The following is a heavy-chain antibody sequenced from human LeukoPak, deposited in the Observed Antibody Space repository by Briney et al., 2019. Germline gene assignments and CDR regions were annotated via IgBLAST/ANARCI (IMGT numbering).Heavy chain of an antibody. V-gene: IGHV4-39*07. Sequence: MTSETLSLTCTVSGGSISSSSYYWGWIRQPPGKGLEWIGSIYYSGSTYYNPSLKSRVTISVDTSKNQFSLKLSSVTAADTAVYYCARVSWYSRIVDYWGQGTLVTVSS. CDR1: GGSISSSSYY. CDR3: ARVSWYSRIVDY. J-gene: IGHJ4*02. CDR2: IYYSGST. D-gene: IGHD6-13*01.